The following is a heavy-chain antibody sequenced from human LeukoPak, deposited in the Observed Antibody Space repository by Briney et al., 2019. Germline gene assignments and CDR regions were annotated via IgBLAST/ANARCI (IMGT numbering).Heavy chain of an antibody. CDR3: ARIIYYDSSGYIFDY. CDR1: GFSLSTSGMC. V-gene: IGHV2-70*11. CDR2: IDWDNDK. J-gene: IGHJ4*02. Sequence: SGPALVKPTQTLTLTCTFSGFSLSTSGMCVSWIRQPPGKALEWLARIDWDNDKYYNTSLKTRLTISKDTSKNQVVLIMTNMDPVDTATYYCARIIYYDSSGYIFDYWGQGTLATVSS. D-gene: IGHD3-22*01.